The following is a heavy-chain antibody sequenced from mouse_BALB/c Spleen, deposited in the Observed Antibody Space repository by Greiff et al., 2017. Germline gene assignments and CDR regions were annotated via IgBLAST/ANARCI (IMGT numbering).Heavy chain of an antibody. D-gene: IGHD1-1*01. J-gene: IGHJ1*01. CDR3: ARRGDYYDWYFDV. CDR2: ILPGSGST. V-gene: IGHV1-9*01. Sequence: QVQLKESGAELMKPGASVKISCKATGYTFSSYWIEWVKQRPGHGLEWIGEILPGSGSTNYNEKFKGKATFTADTSSNTAYMQLSSLTSEDSAVYYCARRGDYYDWYFDVWGAGTTVTVSS. CDR1: GYTFSSYW.